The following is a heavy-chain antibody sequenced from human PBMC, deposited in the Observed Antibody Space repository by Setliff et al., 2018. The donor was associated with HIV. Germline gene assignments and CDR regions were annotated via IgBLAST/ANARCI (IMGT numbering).Heavy chain of an antibody. Sequence: PSETLSLTCTVSGGSISTYYWSWIRQPPGKGLEWIGYIYYSGSTNYNLSLKSLVTIAVDTSKNQFSLKLSSVTAADTAVYYCARGRRNRLFWSGYFTLWGQGTLVTVSS. J-gene: IGHJ4*02. D-gene: IGHD3-3*01. CDR2: IYYSGST. V-gene: IGHV4-59*12. CDR3: ARGRRNRLFWSGYFTL. CDR1: GGSISTYY.